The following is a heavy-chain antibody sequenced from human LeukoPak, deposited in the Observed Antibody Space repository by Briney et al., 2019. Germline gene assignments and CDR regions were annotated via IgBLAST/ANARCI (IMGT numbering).Heavy chain of an antibody. D-gene: IGHD3-10*01. CDR2: IWYDGSNK. CDR3: ARDPTYAYGSGSLDY. Sequence: PGGSLRLSCAASGFTFSSYWMSWVRQAPGKGLEWVAVIWYDGSNKYYADSVKGRFTISRDNAKNSLYLQMNSLRAEDTAVYYCARDPTYAYGSGSLDYWGQGTLVTVSS. J-gene: IGHJ4*02. V-gene: IGHV3-33*08. CDR1: GFTFSSYW.